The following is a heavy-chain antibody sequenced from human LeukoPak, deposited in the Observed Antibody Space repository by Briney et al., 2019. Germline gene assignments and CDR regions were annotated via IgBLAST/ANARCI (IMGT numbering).Heavy chain of an antibody. J-gene: IGHJ4*02. D-gene: IGHD5-24*01. Sequence: ASVKVSCKTSGYTFTSYDMNWVRQATGQGLEWMGWMNPNSGDTGYAQKFQGRVTMTRDTSISTAYMELSSLRSEDTAVYYCARGHKEYSSDGYAFPGYWGQGTLVTVSS. CDR2: MNPNSGDT. V-gene: IGHV1-8*01. CDR1: GYTFTSYD. CDR3: ARGHKEYSSDGYAFPGY.